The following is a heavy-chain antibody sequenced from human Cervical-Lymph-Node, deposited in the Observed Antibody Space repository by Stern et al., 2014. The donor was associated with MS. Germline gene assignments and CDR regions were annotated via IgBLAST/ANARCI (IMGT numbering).Heavy chain of an antibody. D-gene: IGHD6-13*01. CDR3: VSRIAAAGNFDY. J-gene: IGHJ4*02. Sequence: VQLVQSGAEVKKSGESLKISCKASGYHFPTYWIGWVRQAPGSGLEWVGIIYPSDSDTKYNASFQGHDTISADDSINTAYLQWSSLKASDTAMYFCVSRIAAAGNFDYWGQGTLVIVSS. CDR1: GYHFPTYW. CDR2: IYPSDSDT. V-gene: IGHV5-51*01.